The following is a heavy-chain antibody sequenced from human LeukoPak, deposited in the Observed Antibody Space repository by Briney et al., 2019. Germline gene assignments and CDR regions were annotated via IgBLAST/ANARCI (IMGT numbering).Heavy chain of an antibody. J-gene: IGHJ2*01. CDR2: IYYSGNT. Sequence: SETLSLTCTVSGGSISSYYWSWIRQPPGKGLEWIGYIYYSGNTNYNPSLKSRVSISIDTSKNQFSLQLSSVTAADTAVYYCARDRDSSGLRDFDLWGRGPLVTVSA. D-gene: IGHD3-22*01. V-gene: IGHV4-59*01. CDR3: ARDRDSSGLRDFDL. CDR1: GGSISSYY.